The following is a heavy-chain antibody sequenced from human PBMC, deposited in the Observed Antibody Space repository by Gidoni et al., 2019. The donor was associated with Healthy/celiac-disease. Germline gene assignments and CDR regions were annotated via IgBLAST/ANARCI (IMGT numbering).Heavy chain of an antibody. D-gene: IGHD2-15*01. J-gene: IGHJ6*02. CDR2: ISYDGSNK. Sequence: QVQLVESGGGVVQPGRSLRLSCAASGFTFSSSAMHCVRQAPGKGLEWVAVISYDGSNKYYADPVKGRFTISRDNSKNTLYLQMNSLRAEDTAVYYCAKSGYCSGGSCYPHYYYYGMDVWGQGTTVTVSS. V-gene: IGHV3-30-3*02. CDR3: AKSGYCSGGSCYPHYYYYGMDV. CDR1: GFTFSSSA.